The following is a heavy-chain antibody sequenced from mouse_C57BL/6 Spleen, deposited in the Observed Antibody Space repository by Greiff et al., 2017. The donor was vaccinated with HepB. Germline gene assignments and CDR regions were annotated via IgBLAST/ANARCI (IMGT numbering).Heavy chain of an antibody. CDR2: IYPRSGNT. V-gene: IGHV1-81*01. CDR1: GYTFTSYG. J-gene: IGHJ4*01. D-gene: IGHD1-1*01. CDR3: ASRAYGSSYDDAIDY. Sequence: QVQLQQPGTELVKPGASVKLSCKASGYTFTSYGISWVKQRTGQGLEWIGEIYPRSGNTYYNEKFKGKATLTADKSSSTAYMELRSLTSEDSAVYFCASRAYGSSYDDAIDYWGQGTSVTVSS.